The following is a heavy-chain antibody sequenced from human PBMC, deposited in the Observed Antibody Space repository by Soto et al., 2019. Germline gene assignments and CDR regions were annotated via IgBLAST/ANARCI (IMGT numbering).Heavy chain of an antibody. CDR3: ARDLSARLTHYYYYGMDV. Sequence: EVQLVESGGGLVQPGGSLRLTCAASGFTFSSYSMNWVRQAPGKGLEWVSYISSSSSTIYYADSVTSRFTISRDNAKNSLYLQMNILRDEDTAVDYCARDLSARLTHYYYYGMDVWGQRNTVTVSS. D-gene: IGHD6-6*01. J-gene: IGHJ6*02. CDR2: ISSSSSTI. CDR1: GFTFSSYS. V-gene: IGHV3-48*02.